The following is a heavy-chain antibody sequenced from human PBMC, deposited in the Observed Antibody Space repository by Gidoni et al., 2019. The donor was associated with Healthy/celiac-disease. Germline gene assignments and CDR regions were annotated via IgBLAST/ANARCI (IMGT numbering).Heavy chain of an antibody. CDR3: AKDGAPTGGGHVDY. J-gene: IGHJ4*02. CDR1: GFTFSSYA. Sequence: EVQLLESGGGLVQPGGSLRLSCAASGFTFSSYAMIWVRQAPGKGLEWVSAFSGSGGSTYYADSVKGRFTISRDNSKNTLYLQMNSLRAEDTAVYYCAKDGAPTGGGHVDYWGQGTLVTVSS. D-gene: IGHD7-27*01. V-gene: IGHV3-23*01. CDR2: FSGSGGST.